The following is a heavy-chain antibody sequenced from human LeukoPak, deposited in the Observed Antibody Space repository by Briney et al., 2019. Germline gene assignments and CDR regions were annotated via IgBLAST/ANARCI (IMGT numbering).Heavy chain of an antibody. V-gene: IGHV3-23*01. CDR2: VSANGGTT. Sequence: PGGSLRLSCAASGFTFSSYSMNWVRQAPGKGLEWVSAVSANGGTTYYADSVKGRFTTSRDSSKNTLYLQMNSLSAEDSAVYFCAKVLRTTSWYYFHSWGQGALVTVSS. CDR1: GFTFSSYS. CDR3: AKVLRTTSWYYFHS. J-gene: IGHJ4*02. D-gene: IGHD3-3*01.